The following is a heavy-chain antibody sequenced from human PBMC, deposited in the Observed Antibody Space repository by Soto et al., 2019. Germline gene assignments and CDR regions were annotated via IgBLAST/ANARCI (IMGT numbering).Heavy chain of an antibody. CDR1: GGSFSGYY. V-gene: IGHV4-34*01. CDR2: INHSGST. J-gene: IGHJ4*02. D-gene: IGHD2-2*01. Sequence: SETLSLTCAVYGGSFSGYYWSWIRQPPGKGLEWIGEINHSGSTNYNPSLKSRVTISVDTSKNQFSLKLSSVTAADTAVYYCARQIVVVPAANWYYFDYWGQGTLVTVSS. CDR3: ARQIVVVPAANWYYFDY.